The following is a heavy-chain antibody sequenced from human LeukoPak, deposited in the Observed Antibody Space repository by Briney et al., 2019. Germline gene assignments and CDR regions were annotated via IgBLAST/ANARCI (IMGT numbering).Heavy chain of an antibody. D-gene: IGHD3-22*01. V-gene: IGHV3-21*01. CDR2: ITRSSIYI. CDR3: ARVGYDGTGYYSLGNY. CDR1: GFTFSIYS. J-gene: IGHJ4*02. Sequence: GGSLRLSCAASGFTFSIYSMKWVRQAPGKGLEWVSSITRSSIYIYYADSVKGRFTISRDNAKNSLYLQMNSLRAEDTAVYYCARVGYDGTGYYSLGNYWGQGTLVSVSS.